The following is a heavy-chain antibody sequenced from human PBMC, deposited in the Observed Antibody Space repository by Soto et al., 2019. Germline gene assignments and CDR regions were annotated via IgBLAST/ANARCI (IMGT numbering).Heavy chain of an antibody. V-gene: IGHV1-8*01. Sequence: GASVKVSCKASGYTFTSYDINWVRQATGQGLEWMGWMNPNSGNTGYAQKFQRRVTMTRNTSISTAYMELSSLRSEDTAVYYCARTAVRTTDYYGMDVWGQGTTVIVSS. CDR2: MNPNSGNT. CDR3: ARTAVRTTDYYGMDV. CDR1: GYTFTSYD. J-gene: IGHJ6*02. D-gene: IGHD1-1*01.